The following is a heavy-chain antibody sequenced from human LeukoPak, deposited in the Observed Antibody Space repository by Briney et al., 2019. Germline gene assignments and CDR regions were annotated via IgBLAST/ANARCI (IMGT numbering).Heavy chain of an antibody. CDR1: GYSFSSYW. J-gene: IGHJ4*02. Sequence: GESLKISCKGSGYSFSSYWIGWVRQMPGKGLEWMGIIYPGDSGTRYSPSFQGQVTISADKSISTAYLQWSSLKASDTATYYCARQPAAAGRIDYWGQGTLVTVSS. D-gene: IGHD6-13*01. CDR3: ARQPAAAGRIDY. V-gene: IGHV5-51*01. CDR2: IYPGDSGT.